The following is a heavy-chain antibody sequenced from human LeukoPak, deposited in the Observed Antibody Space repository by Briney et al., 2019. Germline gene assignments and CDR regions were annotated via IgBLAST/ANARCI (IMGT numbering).Heavy chain of an antibody. CDR1: GGSFSGYY. D-gene: IGHD2-15*01. Sequence: SETLSLTCAVYGGSFSGYYWSWIRQPPGEGLEWIGEINHSGSTNYNPSLKSRVTISVDTSKNQLSLKLSSVTAADTAVYYCARGRGYCSGGSCQASYFDYWGQGTLVTVSS. J-gene: IGHJ4*02. V-gene: IGHV4-34*01. CDR3: ARGRGYCSGGSCQASYFDY. CDR2: INHSGST.